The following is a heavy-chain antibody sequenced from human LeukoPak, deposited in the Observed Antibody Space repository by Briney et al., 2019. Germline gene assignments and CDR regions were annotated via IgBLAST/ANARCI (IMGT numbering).Heavy chain of an antibody. CDR2: ISSSSSYI. CDR1: GFTFSSYS. V-gene: IGHV3-21*01. D-gene: IGHD3-10*01. CDR3: ASFPVLLWFGEVDY. J-gene: IGHJ4*02. Sequence: GGSLRLSCAASGFTFSSYSMNWVRQAPGKGLEWVSSISSSSSYIYYADSVKGRFTISRDNAKNSLYLQMNSLRAEDTAVYYCASFPVLLWFGEVDYWGQGTLVTVSS.